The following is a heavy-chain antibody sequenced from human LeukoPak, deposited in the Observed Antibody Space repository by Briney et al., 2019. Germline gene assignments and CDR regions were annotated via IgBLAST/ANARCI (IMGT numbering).Heavy chain of an antibody. Sequence: GESLKISCKGSGYSFISYWIGWVRQMPGKGLEWMGIIYPGDSDTRYSPSFQGQVTISADKSISTAYLQWSSLKASDTAMYYCARLPITMIVVVTPYFDYWGQGTLVTVSS. V-gene: IGHV5-51*01. CDR2: IYPGDSDT. D-gene: IGHD3-22*01. CDR3: ARLPITMIVVVTPYFDY. J-gene: IGHJ4*02. CDR1: GYSFISYW.